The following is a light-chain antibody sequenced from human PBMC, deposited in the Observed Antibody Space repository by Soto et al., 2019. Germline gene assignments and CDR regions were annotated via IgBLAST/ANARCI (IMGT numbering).Light chain of an antibody. CDR2: LGS. Sequence: DIVMTQSPLSLPVTPGEPASISCRSSQSLLHSNGYNYLDWYLQKPGQSPQLPIYLGSNRSSGVPDRFSGSGSGTDFTLKISRVEADDVGVYYCFQGLQTPPITFGQGTRLEIK. CDR3: FQGLQTPPIT. J-gene: IGKJ5*01. V-gene: IGKV2-28*01. CDR1: QSLLHSNGYNY.